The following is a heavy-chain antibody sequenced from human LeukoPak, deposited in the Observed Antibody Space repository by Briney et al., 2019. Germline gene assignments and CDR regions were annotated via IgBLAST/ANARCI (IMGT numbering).Heavy chain of an antibody. CDR2: INPNSGGT. Sequence: VASVKVSCKASGYTFTGYYMHWVRQAPGQGLEWMGWINPNSGGTNYARKFQGRVTMTRDTSISTAYMELSRLRSDDTAVYYCARAHDLVGAGIDYWGQGTPVTVSS. D-gene: IGHD1-26*01. CDR1: GYTFTGYY. J-gene: IGHJ4*02. V-gene: IGHV1-2*02. CDR3: ARAHDLVGAGIDY.